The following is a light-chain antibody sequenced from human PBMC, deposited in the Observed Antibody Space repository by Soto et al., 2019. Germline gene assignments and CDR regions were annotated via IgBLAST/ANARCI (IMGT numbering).Light chain of an antibody. Sequence: EIVLTQSPGTLSLSPGERATLSCRASQSVSSSYLACYQQKPGQAPRLLIYGASSRATGIPDRFSGSGSGTDFPLTISRLEPEDFAVHYCQQYGSSPITFAQGTRLEIK. CDR1: QSVSSSY. CDR2: GAS. V-gene: IGKV3-20*01. J-gene: IGKJ5*01. CDR3: QQYGSSPIT.